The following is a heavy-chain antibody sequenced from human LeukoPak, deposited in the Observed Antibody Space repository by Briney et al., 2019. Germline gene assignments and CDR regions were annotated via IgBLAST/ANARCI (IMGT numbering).Heavy chain of an antibody. J-gene: IGHJ5*02. V-gene: IGHV3-23*01. CDR3: AKDRYYYGSGSPLDWFDP. D-gene: IGHD3-10*01. CDR1: GFTFSSYA. Sequence: GGSLRLSCAASGFTFSSYAMSWVRQAPGKGLEWVSAISGSGGSTYYADSVKGRFTISRDNSKNTLYLQMNSLRAEDTAVYYCAKDRYYYGSGSPLDWFDPWGQGTLVTASS. CDR2: ISGSGGST.